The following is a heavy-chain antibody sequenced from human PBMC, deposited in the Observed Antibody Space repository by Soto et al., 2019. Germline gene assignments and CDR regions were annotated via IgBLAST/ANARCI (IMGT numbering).Heavy chain of an antibody. CDR3: ARTLHDYGDYYFDY. Sequence: SETLSLTCTVSGGSISSGGYYWIWIRQHPGKGLEWIGYIYYSGSTYYNPSLKSRVTISVDTSKNQFSLKLSSVTAADTAVYYCARTLHDYGDYYFDYWGQGTLVTVSS. V-gene: IGHV4-31*03. D-gene: IGHD4-17*01. J-gene: IGHJ4*02. CDR1: GGSISSGGYY. CDR2: IYYSGST.